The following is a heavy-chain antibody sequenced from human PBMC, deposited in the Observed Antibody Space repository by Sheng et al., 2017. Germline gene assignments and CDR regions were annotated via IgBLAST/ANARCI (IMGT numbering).Heavy chain of an antibody. CDR1: GFTVSSNY. Sequence: EVQLVESGGGLIQPGGSLRLSCAASGFTVSSNYMSWVRQAPGKGLEWVSVIYSGGSTYYADSVKGRFTISRDNSKNTLYLQMNSLRAEDTAVYYCARDRDYYDSSGYYYVDWGQGTLVTVSS. CDR3: ARDRDYYDSSGYYYVD. D-gene: IGHD3-22*01. V-gene: IGHV3-53*01. CDR2: IYSGGST. J-gene: IGHJ4*02.